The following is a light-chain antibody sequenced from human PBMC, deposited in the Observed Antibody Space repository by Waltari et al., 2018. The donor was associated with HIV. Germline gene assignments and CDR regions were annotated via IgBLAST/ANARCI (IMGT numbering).Light chain of an antibody. CDR1: QTINIF. V-gene: IGKV1-39*01. J-gene: IGKJ2*01. CDR2: AAS. CDR3: QQSYNMYT. Sequence: IQFTLSPPPLPASLGDRVTVSCRASQTINIFLNWYQQKPGKAPKLLIFAASSLRSGVPSRFSCSGSGTDFTLTISSLQPEDSATDYCQQSYNMYTFGQGTKLEI.